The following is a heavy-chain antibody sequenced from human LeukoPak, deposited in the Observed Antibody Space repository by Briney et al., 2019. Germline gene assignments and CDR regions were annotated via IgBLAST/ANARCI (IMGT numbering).Heavy chain of an antibody. D-gene: IGHD3-22*01. CDR1: GCTFSSYA. CDR3: AKPARRRVYYNDSSGYLDN. J-gene: IGHJ4*02. Sequence: WGSLRLSCAASGCTFSSYAMSWVRQAPGKGLEWVSAISGSGGSTYYADSVKGRFTISRDNSKNTLYLHMNSRKAADTPVYYCAKPARRRVYYNDSSGYLDNSGQGTLVTVSS. CDR2: ISGSGGST. V-gene: IGHV3-23*01.